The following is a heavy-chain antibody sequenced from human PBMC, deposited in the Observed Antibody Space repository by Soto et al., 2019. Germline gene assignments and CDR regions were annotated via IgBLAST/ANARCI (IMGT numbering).Heavy chain of an antibody. CDR2: ISPSTSHI. J-gene: IGHJ6*02. Sequence: EVHLVESGGGLVKPGGSLRLSCAVSGFTFSSCTMNWVRQAPGKGLEWVSSISPSTSHIYYAASVKGRFTISRDNAKNSLFLLITSLPALDTALSFCSFFIVTASHQHYPMHFWAQGPTLTVSS. D-gene: IGHD5-18*01. CDR1: GFTFSSCT. CDR3: SFFIVTASHQHYPMHF. V-gene: IGHV3-21*01.